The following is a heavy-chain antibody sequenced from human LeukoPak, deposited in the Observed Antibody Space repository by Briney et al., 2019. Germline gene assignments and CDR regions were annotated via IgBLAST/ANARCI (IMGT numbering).Heavy chain of an antibody. Sequence: GGSLRPSCAPSGFTLSSYAMSWVRQAPGRGLEWVSAIRGSGGSTYYADSGKGRFTISRDNSKNTLYLQMNSLRAEDTAVYYCAKDLGWLRDITGFDPWGQGTLVTGSP. D-gene: IGHD5-12*01. V-gene: IGHV3-23*01. CDR2: IRGSGGST. J-gene: IGHJ5*02. CDR1: GFTLSSYA. CDR3: AKDLGWLRDITGFDP.